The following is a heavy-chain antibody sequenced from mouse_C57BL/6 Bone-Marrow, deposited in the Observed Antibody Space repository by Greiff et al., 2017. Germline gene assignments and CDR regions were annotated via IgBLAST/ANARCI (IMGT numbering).Heavy chain of an antibody. J-gene: IGHJ4*01. Sequence: QVQLQQPGAELVRPGSSVKLSCKASGYTFTSYWMHWVKQRPIQGLEWIGNIDPSDSETHYNQKFKDKATLTVDKSSSTAYMQLSSLTSEDSAVYYCARNRRHYAMDYWGQGTSVTVSS. CDR1: GYTFTSYW. V-gene: IGHV1-52*01. CDR3: ARNRRHYAMDY. CDR2: IDPSDSET.